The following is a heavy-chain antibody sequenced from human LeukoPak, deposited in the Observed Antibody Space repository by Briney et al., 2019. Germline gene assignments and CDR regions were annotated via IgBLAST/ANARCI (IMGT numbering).Heavy chain of an antibody. J-gene: IGHJ6*03. Sequence: GGSLRLSCVASGFTFSNYGMHWVRQAPGKGLEWVAVISYDGGNKYYADSVKGRFTISGDNSKNTLYLQMNSLRAEDTAVYYCAKTGGSGWYYYFMDVWGKGTTVTVSS. CDR1: GFTFSNYG. CDR3: AKTGGSGWYYYFMDV. V-gene: IGHV3-30*18. CDR2: ISYDGGNK. D-gene: IGHD6-19*01.